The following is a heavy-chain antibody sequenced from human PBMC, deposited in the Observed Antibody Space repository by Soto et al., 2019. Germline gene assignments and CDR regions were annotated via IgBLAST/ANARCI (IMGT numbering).Heavy chain of an antibody. D-gene: IGHD3-10*01. CDR2: IWGDGSIP. V-gene: IGHV3-33*01. Sequence: QVQLVESGGGVVQPGRSLRLSCAASGFTFSGYGMHWVRQAPGKGLEWVTVIWGDGSIPYYADSVKGRFTNSRDNYKNTRYLHMNGLRAEDTAVYYCARDGVGSRPFYGYLDYWGQGTLVTVSS. CDR1: GFTFSGYG. J-gene: IGHJ4*02. CDR3: ARDGVGSRPFYGYLDY.